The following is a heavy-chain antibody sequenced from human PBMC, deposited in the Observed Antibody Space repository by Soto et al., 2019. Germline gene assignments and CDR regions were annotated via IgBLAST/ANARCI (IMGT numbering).Heavy chain of an antibody. D-gene: IGHD3-22*01. CDR1: GGSISSSSYY. V-gene: IGHV4-39*01. CDR3: ASATMIVVVIGY. J-gene: IGHJ4*02. Sequence: PSETLSLTCTVSGGSISSSSYYWGWIRQPPGKGLEWIGSIYYSGSTYYNPSLKSRVTISVDTSKNQFSLKLSSVTAADTAVYYCASATMIVVVIGYWGQGTLVTVSS. CDR2: IYYSGST.